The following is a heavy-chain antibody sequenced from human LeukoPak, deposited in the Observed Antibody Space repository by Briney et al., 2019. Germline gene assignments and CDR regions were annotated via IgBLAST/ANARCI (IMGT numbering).Heavy chain of an antibody. CDR1: GGSISSYY. CDR3: ARHLGSSSWYRYYYYGMDV. V-gene: IGHV4-59*08. CDR2: IYYSGST. D-gene: IGHD6-13*01. J-gene: IGHJ6*02. Sequence: SETLSLTCTVSGGSISSYYWSWIRQPPGKGLEWIGYIYYSGSTNCNPSLKSRVTISVDTSKNQFSLKLSSVTAADTAVYYCARHLGSSSWYRYYYYGMDVWGQGTTVTVSS.